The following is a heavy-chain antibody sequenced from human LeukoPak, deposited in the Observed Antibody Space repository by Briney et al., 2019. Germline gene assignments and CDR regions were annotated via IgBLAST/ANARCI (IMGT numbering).Heavy chain of an antibody. Sequence: GGSLRLSCAASGFTFSSHGMHWVRQAPGKGLEWVAVIRNDGSHKYYGDSVQGRFTISRDNSWNTLYLQINSLRPEDTAVYYCVKDRRTEAYGMEVWGQGTTVSVSS. J-gene: IGHJ6*02. CDR1: GFTFSSHG. V-gene: IGHV3-30*18. CDR2: IRNDGSHK. CDR3: VKDRRTEAYGMEV. D-gene: IGHD2-2*01.